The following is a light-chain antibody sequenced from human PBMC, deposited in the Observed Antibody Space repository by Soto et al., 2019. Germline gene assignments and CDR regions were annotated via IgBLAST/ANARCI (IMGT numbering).Light chain of an antibody. CDR3: QQSYNTQPT. V-gene: IGKV1-39*01. J-gene: IGKJ4*01. Sequence: DIQLTQSPSSLSASAGDGVTITCRASQTISTYLNWYQQKPGKAPNLRIYAASSLHSGVPSRFRGSASATDIALSSSELQPEDFATYYCQQSYNTQPTFGGGIKVDIK. CDR2: AAS. CDR1: QTISTY.